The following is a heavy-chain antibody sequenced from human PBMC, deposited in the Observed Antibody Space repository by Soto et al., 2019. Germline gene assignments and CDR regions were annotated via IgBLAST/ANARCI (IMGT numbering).Heavy chain of an antibody. J-gene: IGHJ6*02. Sequence: ASVKVSCKASGYTFTSYAMHWVRQAPGQRLEWMGWINPGNGNAKYSQKFQGRVTVTRDTSASTAYMELSSLRSEDTAVYYCAREELELRRFYYYGMDVRGRGTTVTVSS. CDR2: INPGNGNA. D-gene: IGHD1-7*01. CDR3: AREELELRRFYYYGMDV. CDR1: GYTFTSYA. V-gene: IGHV1-3*01.